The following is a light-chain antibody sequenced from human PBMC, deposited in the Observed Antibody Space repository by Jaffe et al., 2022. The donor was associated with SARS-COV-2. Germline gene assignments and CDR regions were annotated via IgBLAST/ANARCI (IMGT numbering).Light chain of an antibody. CDR2: SDN. CDR1: DSNIGINA. Sequence: QSVLTQSPSASGTPGQRVTISCSGSDSNIGINAVNWYQQLPGTAPKVLIYSDNQRPSGVPDRFSGSKSGTSASLAISGLQSEDEADYYCAAWDDSLNGWVFGGGTKLTVL. CDR3: AAWDDSLNGWV. V-gene: IGLV1-44*01. J-gene: IGLJ3*02.